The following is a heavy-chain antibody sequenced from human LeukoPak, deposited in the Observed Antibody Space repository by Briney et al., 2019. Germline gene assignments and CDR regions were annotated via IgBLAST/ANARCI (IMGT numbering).Heavy chain of an antibody. CDR2: ISYAGSDK. D-gene: IGHD3-10*01. Sequence: GGSLRLSCAASGCSFSGYGMHWVRQAPGKGLEWVALISYAGSDKYYADSVKGRFTVSRDNSKNTLYLQMNSLRAEDTAVYYCAKCGSGSYTYYFDYWGQGTLVTVSS. CDR3: AKCGSGSYTYYFDY. V-gene: IGHV3-30*18. CDR1: GCSFSGYG. J-gene: IGHJ4*02.